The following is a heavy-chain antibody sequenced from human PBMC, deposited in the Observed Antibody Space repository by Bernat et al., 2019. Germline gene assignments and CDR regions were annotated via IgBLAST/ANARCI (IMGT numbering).Heavy chain of an antibody. V-gene: IGHV4-30-2*01. J-gene: IGHJ5*02. CDR1: GGSISSGGYS. Sequence: QLQLQESGSGLVKPSQTLSLTCAVSGGSISSGGYSWSWIRQPPGKGLEWIGYIYHRGSTYYNPSLKSRVTISVDRSKNQFSLKLSSVTAADTAVYYCARGDCGGDCYPNWFDPWGQGTLVTVSS. D-gene: IGHD2-21*02. CDR3: ARGDCGGDCYPNWFDP. CDR2: IYHRGST.